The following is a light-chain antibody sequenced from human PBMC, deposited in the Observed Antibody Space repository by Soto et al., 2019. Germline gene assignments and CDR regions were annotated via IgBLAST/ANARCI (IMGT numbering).Light chain of an antibody. J-gene: IGLJ2*01. Sequence: QSALTEPASVSGSPGQSITISCTGTSSDVGGYNYVSWYQQHPGKVPKLMIYEVSNRPSGVSNRFSGSKSGNTASLTISGLQAEEEADYYCSSYTSSSTVVFGGGTKLTVL. CDR3: SSYTSSSTVV. CDR1: SSDVGGYNY. CDR2: EVS. V-gene: IGLV2-14*01.